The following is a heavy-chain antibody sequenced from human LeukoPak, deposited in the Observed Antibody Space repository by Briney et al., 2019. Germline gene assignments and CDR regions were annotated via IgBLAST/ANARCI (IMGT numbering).Heavy chain of an antibody. CDR3: AKSRSGWSGFDY. D-gene: IGHD6-19*01. V-gene: IGHV3-23*01. CDR1: GFTFSSYG. J-gene: IGHJ4*02. Sequence: GGTLRLSCAAYGFTFSSYGMSWVRQAPGKGLEWVSAISGSGGSTYYADSVKGRFTISRDNSKNTLYLQMNSLRAEDTAVYYCAKSRSGWSGFDYWGQGTLVTVSS. CDR2: ISGSGGST.